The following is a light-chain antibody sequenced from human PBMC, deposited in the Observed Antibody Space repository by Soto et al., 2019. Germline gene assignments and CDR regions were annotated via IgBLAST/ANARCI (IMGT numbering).Light chain of an antibody. CDR2: DAS. J-gene: IGKJ3*01. CDR1: QNIGTR. CDR3: QQYKTYFT. Sequence: DVELTQSPSTLSASVGDRVNLTSRASQNIGTRLAWYQHKPGEARFLMIGDASSLAGWATSRFGGRGSGKEFPTTISRLQPDDVATYYRQQYKTYFTFGPGTKVDIK. V-gene: IGKV1-5*01.